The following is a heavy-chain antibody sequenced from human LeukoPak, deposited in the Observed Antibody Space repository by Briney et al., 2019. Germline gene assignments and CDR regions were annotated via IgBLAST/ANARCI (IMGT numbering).Heavy chain of an antibody. CDR2: ISGSGGTT. Sequence: GGSLRLSCAASGFTFSSCTMTWVRQAPGKGLQWVSAISGSGGTTYNADSVKGRFNISRDNSKNTLYLQLNSLRAEDTAVYYCAKGAGNFDWSYHDYWGQGTLVTVSS. V-gene: IGHV3-23*01. J-gene: IGHJ4*02. CDR3: AKGAGNFDWSYHDY. CDR1: GFTFSSCT. D-gene: IGHD3-9*01.